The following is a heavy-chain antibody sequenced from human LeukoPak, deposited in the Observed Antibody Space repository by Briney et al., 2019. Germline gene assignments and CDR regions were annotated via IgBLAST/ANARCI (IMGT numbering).Heavy chain of an antibody. V-gene: IGHV4-34*01. Sequence: SETLSLTCAVYGGSFSGYYRSWIRQPPGKGLEWIGEINHSGSTNYNPSLKSRVTISVDTSKNQFSLKLSSVTAADTAVYYCARARSGYYYYMDVWGKGTTVTVSS. CDR1: GGSFSGYY. CDR3: ARARSGYYYYMDV. J-gene: IGHJ6*03. D-gene: IGHD3-3*01. CDR2: INHSGST.